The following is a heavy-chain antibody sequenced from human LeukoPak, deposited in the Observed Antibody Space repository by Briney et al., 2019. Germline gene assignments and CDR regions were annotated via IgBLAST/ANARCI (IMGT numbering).Heavy chain of an antibody. CDR2: ISPTGGTT. Sequence: GGSLRLSCAASGFIFSTYAMSWVRQGPGKGLEWVSIISPTGGTTYYADSVKGRFTISRDNSKDTLYLQMSDLRAEDTAIYYCAKHPASGNFDYWGQGTPVTVSS. CDR3: AKHPASGNFDY. J-gene: IGHJ4*02. V-gene: IGHV3-23*01. CDR1: GFIFSTYA.